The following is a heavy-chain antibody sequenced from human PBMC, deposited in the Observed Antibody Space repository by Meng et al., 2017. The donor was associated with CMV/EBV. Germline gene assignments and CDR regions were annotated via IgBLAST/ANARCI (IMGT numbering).Heavy chain of an antibody. D-gene: IGHD6-13*01. J-gene: IGHJ5*02. CDR2: IIPIFGTA. Sequence: SVNVSCKASGGTFSSYAISWVRQAPGQGLEWMGGIIPIFGTANYAQKFQGRVTTTTDESTSSAYMELSSLRSEDTAVYYCARDRVKAAGQIWATNWFDPWGQGTLVTVSS. CDR3: ARDRVKAAGQIWATNWFDP. V-gene: IGHV1-69*05. CDR1: GGTFSSYA.